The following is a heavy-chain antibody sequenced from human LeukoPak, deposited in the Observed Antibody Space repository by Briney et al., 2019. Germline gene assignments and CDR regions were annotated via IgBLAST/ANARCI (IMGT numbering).Heavy chain of an antibody. V-gene: IGHV4-39*01. CDR3: AALSGWRSNSDLDV. J-gene: IGHJ6*02. CDR1: GGSIYSVTYS. D-gene: IGHD6-19*01. CDR2: ISYTGTT. Sequence: PSETLSLTCSVSGGSIYSVTYSWGWIRQPPGQGLEWIGSISYTGTTYYNPSLNSRVTISVDTSKSQFSLKLGSVTAADTALYYCAALSGWRSNSDLDVWGQGTTVTVSS.